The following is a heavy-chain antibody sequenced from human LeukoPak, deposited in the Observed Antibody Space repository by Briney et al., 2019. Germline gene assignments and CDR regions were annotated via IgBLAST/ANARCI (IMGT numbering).Heavy chain of an antibody. CDR2: IKDDGSEK. J-gene: IGHJ4*02. Sequence: GSLRLSCAASGFSFSTYWMSWVRQPPGKGLEWVANIKDDGSEKYYVDSVKGRFTISRDNAKNSLYLQMNSLRAEDSAVYCCARVGTAEGTLEDYWGQGTLVTVSS. CDR3: ARVGTAEGTLEDY. D-gene: IGHD6-13*01. CDR1: GFSFSTYW. V-gene: IGHV3-7*01.